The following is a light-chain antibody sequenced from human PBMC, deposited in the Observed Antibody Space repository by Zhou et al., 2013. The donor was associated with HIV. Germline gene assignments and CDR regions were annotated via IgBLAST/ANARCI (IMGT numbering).Light chain of an antibody. V-gene: IGKV3-15*01. J-gene: IGKJ4*01. CDR3: QQYNNWLSLT. CDR2: GAS. CDR1: QSVSSY. Sequence: EIVLTQSPVTLSLSPGERATLSCRASQSVSSYLAWYQQKPGQAPRLLISGASTRATGFPARFSGSGSGTEFTLTISSMQSEDFAVYYCQQYNNWLSLTFGGGTKVEIK.